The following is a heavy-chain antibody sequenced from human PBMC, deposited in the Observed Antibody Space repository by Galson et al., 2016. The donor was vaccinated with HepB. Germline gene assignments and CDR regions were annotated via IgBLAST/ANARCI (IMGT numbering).Heavy chain of an antibody. CDR1: GFTVSNYY. D-gene: IGHD6-13*01. CDR3: ARDFRRSWPYFDY. V-gene: IGHV3-53*01. J-gene: IGHJ4*02. Sequence: SLRLSCAASGFTVSNYYMSWVRQAPGKGLEWVSLIYAGGGTSYADSVKGRFTISRDNSKNTLYLQMNSLRAEDTAVYYCARDFRRSWPYFDYWGQGTLVTVSP. CDR2: IYAGGGT.